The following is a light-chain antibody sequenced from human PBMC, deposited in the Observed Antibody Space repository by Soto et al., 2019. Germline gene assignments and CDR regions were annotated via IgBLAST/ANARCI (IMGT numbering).Light chain of an antibody. CDR1: QAISGNY. J-gene: IGKJ5*01. Sequence: EIGFTQSPCTLSFSPGEGASLSCRASQAISGNYLAWYQHKPGQAPRLLMYGASSRATGIPDRFSGSGSGTDFTLTISRLEPEDFAVYYCQQYGSSPTMTFGQGTRLENK. V-gene: IGKV3-20*01. CDR2: GAS. CDR3: QQYGSSPTMT.